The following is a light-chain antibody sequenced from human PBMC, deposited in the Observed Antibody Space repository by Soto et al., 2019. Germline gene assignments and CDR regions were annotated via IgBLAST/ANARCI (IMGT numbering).Light chain of an antibody. CDR3: QQANSFPIT. J-gene: IGKJ5*01. V-gene: IGKV3-20*01. CDR1: QSVSSSY. Sequence: EIVLTQSPGTLSLSPGERATLSCRASQSVSSSYLAWYQQKPGQAPRLLIYGASSRATGIPDRFSGSGSGTDFTLTISRLEPEDFATYYCQQANSFPITFGQGTRLEI. CDR2: GAS.